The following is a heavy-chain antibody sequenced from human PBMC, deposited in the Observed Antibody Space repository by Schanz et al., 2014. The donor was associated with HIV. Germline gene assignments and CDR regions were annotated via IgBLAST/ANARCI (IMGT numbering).Heavy chain of an antibody. J-gene: IGHJ4*02. Sequence: QVQLVQSGTEVKKPGASVTVSCKASGYTFTNYGINWVRQAPGQGLEWMGWISGYIGNTDYAQKLQGRVTMTTDTSTSTAYMDLRSLRSDDTAVYYCARGAAEMATMTPWRYWGQGTLVTVSS. D-gene: IGHD5-12*01. CDR3: ARGAAEMATMTPWRY. CDR2: ISGYIGNT. V-gene: IGHV1-18*01. CDR1: GYTFTNYG.